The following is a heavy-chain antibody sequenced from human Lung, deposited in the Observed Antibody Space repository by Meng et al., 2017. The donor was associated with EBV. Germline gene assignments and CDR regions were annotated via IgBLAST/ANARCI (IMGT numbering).Heavy chain of an antibody. CDR3: ASGTPGRSYCDY. CDR1: GYTFTSYG. V-gene: IGHV1-18*01. Sequence: QVQLVQSGAEVKKPGASVKVSCKASGYTFTSYGFNWVRQAPGQGLEWMGWISAYNGNTNYAQTLQGRLTMTTDTSTSTAYMELRSLRSDDTAVYYCASGTPGRSYCDYWGQGTLVTVAS. D-gene: IGHD2-15*01. CDR2: ISAYNGNT. J-gene: IGHJ4*02.